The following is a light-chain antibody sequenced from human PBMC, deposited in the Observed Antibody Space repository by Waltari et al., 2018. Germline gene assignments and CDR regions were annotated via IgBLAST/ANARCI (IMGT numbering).Light chain of an antibody. Sequence: QSVLTQPPSASGTPGQRVTISCSGSISNLGTNYVYWYQQFPGTAPKLLIQRNKQRPSGVPDRFSGSKSGTSASLAISGLRSEDEADYCCASWDDSLSVGVFGGGTKLTVL. CDR3: ASWDDSLSVGV. J-gene: IGLJ3*02. CDR2: RNK. CDR1: ISNLGTNY. V-gene: IGLV1-47*01.